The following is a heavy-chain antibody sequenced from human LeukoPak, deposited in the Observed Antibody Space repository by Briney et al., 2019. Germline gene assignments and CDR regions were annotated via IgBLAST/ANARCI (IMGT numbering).Heavy chain of an antibody. V-gene: IGHV3-21*01. CDR2: ISSSSSYI. CDR3: AREVSEACSSTSCLYYFDY. J-gene: IGHJ4*02. Sequence: GGSLRLSCAASGFTFSSYSMNWVRQAPGKGLEWVSSISSSSSYIYYADSVKGRFTISRDKAKNSLYLQMNSLRAEDTAVYYCAREVSEACSSTSCLYYFDYWGQGTLVTVSS. CDR1: GFTFSSYS. D-gene: IGHD2-2*01.